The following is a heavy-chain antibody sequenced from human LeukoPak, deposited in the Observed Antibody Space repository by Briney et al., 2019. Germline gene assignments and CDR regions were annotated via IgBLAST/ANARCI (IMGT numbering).Heavy chain of an antibody. CDR3: ARDPGSGNSDY. D-gene: IGHD1-26*01. Sequence: GASVKVSCKASGYTFTSYAIHWVRQAPGQRLEWMGWISAGNGNTKYSQNFQGRVTFISNTSATTAFMGLSSLRSEDAAVYYCARDPGSGNSDYWGQGTLVTVSS. V-gene: IGHV1-3*01. CDR2: ISAGNGNT. CDR1: GYTFTSYA. J-gene: IGHJ4*02.